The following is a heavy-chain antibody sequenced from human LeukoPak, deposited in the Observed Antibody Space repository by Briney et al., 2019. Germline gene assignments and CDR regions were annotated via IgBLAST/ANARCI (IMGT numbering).Heavy chain of an antibody. D-gene: IGHD1-14*01. CDR3: ARRAGHAFDI. CDR2: ISVYNGNT. V-gene: IGHV1-18*04. J-gene: IGHJ3*02. Sequence: ASVKVSCTASGYTFTSYGISWVRQAPGQGLEWMGWISVYNGNTNYAQKHQGRVTMTTDTSTSTAYMELRSLRSDDTAVYDFARRAGHAFDIWGQGTMVTVSS. CDR1: GYTFTSYG.